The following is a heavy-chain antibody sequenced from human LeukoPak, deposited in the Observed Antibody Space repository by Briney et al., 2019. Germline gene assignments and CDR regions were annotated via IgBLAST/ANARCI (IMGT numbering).Heavy chain of an antibody. D-gene: IGHD2-15*01. CDR3: ARDAYADIVGPGY. V-gene: IGHV1-2*02. Sequence: ASVKVSCMASGYTFTGYYMHWVRQAPGQGLEWMGWINPNSGGTNYAQKFQGRVTMTRDTSISTAYMELSRLRSDDTAVYYCARDAYADIVGPGYWGQGTLVTVSS. J-gene: IGHJ4*02. CDR1: GYTFTGYY. CDR2: INPNSGGT.